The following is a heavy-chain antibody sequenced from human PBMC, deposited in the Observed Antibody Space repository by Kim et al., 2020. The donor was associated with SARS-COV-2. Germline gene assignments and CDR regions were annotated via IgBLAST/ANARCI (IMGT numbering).Heavy chain of an antibody. V-gene: IGHV5-51*01. CDR2: INPVDSDT. CDR1: GYKFTTNW. Sequence: GESLKISCKGSGYKFTTNWIGWVRQVPGKGLEWMGLINPVDSDTRYSPSFQGHISMSVHTSINPAYLLWISLKVSDTSIYFCVRRGASASGLNSFDYWR. J-gene: IGHJ4*01. CDR3: VRRGASASGLNSFDY. D-gene: IGHD1-1*01.